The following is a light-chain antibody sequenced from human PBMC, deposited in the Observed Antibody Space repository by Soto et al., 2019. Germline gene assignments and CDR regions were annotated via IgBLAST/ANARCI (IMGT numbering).Light chain of an antibody. V-gene: IGKV3-20*01. CDR3: QQYGGSPRYT. CDR2: STS. J-gene: IGKJ2*01. Sequence: EIVLTQSPGTLSLSPGERATLSCRASQSVSSTYLAWYQQRPGQAPRLLIYSTSSRATGIPDRFSGSGSGTDFTLTISRLEPEDFAVYYCQQYGGSPRYTFGQGTKLEMK. CDR1: QSVSSTY.